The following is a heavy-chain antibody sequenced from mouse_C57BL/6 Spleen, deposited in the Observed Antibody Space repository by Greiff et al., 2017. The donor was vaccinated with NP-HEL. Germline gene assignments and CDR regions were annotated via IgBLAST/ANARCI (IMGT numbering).Heavy chain of an antibody. CDR2: ISSGSSTI. J-gene: IGHJ1*03. Sequence: EVQRVESGGGLVKPGGSLKLSCAASGFTFSDYGMHWVRQAPETGLEWVAYISSGSSTIYYADTVKGRFTISRDNAKNTLFLQMTSLRSEDTAMYYCAKISNPYWYFDVWGTGTTVTVSS. CDR3: AKISNPYWYFDV. CDR1: GFTFSDYG. V-gene: IGHV5-17*01. D-gene: IGHD2-5*01.